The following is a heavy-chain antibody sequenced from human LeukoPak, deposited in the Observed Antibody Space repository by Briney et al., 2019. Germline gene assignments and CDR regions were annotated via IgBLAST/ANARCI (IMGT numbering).Heavy chain of an antibody. J-gene: IGHJ3*02. CDR2: IYSGGST. V-gene: IGHV3-66*01. Sequence: PGGSLRLSCAASGFTVSSNYRSWVRQPPGKGLEWVSVIYSGGSTDYKDSVKDRFIISRDNSKNTLYLQMNSPRAEDTAVYYFAKEMATMNAFDIWGQGTMVTVSS. D-gene: IGHD5-24*01. CDR3: AKEMATMNAFDI. CDR1: GFTVSSNY.